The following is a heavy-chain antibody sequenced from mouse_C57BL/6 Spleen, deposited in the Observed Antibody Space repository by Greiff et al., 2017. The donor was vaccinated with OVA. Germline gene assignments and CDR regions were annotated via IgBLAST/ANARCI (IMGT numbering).Heavy chain of an antibody. V-gene: IGHV5-17*01. CDR3: AGYDYDLAY. CDR1: GFTFSDYG. D-gene: IGHD2-4*01. Sequence: DVHLVESGGGLVKPGGSLKLSCAASGFTFSDYGMHWVRQAPEKGLEWVAYISSGSSTIYYADTVKGRFTISRDNAKNTLFLQMTSLRSEDTAMYYCAGYDYDLAYWGQGTLVTVSA. CDR2: ISSGSSTI. J-gene: IGHJ3*01.